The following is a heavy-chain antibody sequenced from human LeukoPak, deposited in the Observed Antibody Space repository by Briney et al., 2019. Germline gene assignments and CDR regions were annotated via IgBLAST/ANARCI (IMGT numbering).Heavy chain of an antibody. J-gene: IGHJ6*04. Sequence: SVKVSCKASGDTFSSYAISWVRQAPGQGLEWMGGIIPIFGTANYAQKFQGRVTITADESTSTAYVELSSLRSEDTAVYYCARALSTMVRGVYYYYGMDVWGKGTTVTVSS. D-gene: IGHD3-10*01. V-gene: IGHV1-69*13. CDR2: IIPIFGTA. CDR3: ARALSTMVRGVYYYYGMDV. CDR1: GDTFSSYA.